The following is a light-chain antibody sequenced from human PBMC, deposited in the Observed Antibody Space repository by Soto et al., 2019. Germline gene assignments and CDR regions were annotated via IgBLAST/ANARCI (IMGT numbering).Light chain of an antibody. CDR1: SSDVGSYNL. CDR3: CSYAGSSTYYV. V-gene: IGLV2-23*02. CDR2: EVS. Sequence: QSALTQPTSVSGSPGQSINISCTGTSSDVGSYNLVSWYQQHPGKAPKLMIYEVSKRPSGVSNRFSGSKSGNTASLTISGLQAEDEADYYCCSYAGSSTYYVFGTGTKLTVL. J-gene: IGLJ1*01.